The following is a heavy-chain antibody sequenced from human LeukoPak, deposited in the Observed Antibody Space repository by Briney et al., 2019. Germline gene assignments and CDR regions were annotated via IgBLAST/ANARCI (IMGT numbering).Heavy chain of an antibody. V-gene: IGHV4-34*01. CDR3: ARAVLRGGKKYYFDY. CDR2: INHSGST. Sequence: PSETLSLTCAVYGGSFSGYYWSWIRQPPGKGLEGIGEINHSGSTNYNPSLKSRGTISVDTSKNQFSLKLSSVTAADTAVYYCARAVLRGGKKYYFDYWGQGTLVTVSS. CDR1: GGSFSGYY. D-gene: IGHD3-10*01. J-gene: IGHJ4*02.